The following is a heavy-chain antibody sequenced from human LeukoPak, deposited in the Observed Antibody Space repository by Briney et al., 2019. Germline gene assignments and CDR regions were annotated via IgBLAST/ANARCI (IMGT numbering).Heavy chain of an antibody. CDR1: GFTVSSNY. Sequence: PGGSLRLSCAASGFTVSSNYMSWVRQAPGKGLEWVSVIYSGGSTYYADSVKGRFTISRDNSKNTLYLQMNSLRSEDTAVYYCARIPTTYGDYFRDNIDIWGQGTMVTVST. J-gene: IGHJ3*02. D-gene: IGHD4-17*01. CDR3: ARIPTTYGDYFRDNIDI. V-gene: IGHV3-53*05. CDR2: IYSGGST.